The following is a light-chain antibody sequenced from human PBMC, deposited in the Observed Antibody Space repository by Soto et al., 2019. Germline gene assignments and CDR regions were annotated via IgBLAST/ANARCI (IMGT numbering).Light chain of an antibody. CDR3: QLYADIRS. Sequence: DIQMTQSPSSLSASVGDRVTITCQASQDIRMYLNWYQHKPGKAPKVLIYNASHLETGVPSRFSGSGSGTDFTFTISSLQPEDFATYYCQLYADIRSFGGETKVDIK. CDR1: QDIRMY. CDR2: NAS. J-gene: IGKJ4*01. V-gene: IGKV1-33*01.